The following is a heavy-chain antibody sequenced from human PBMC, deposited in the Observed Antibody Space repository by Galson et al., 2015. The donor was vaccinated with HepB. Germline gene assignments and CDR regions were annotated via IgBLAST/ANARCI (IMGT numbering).Heavy chain of an antibody. CDR2: ISSSSSYI. V-gene: IGHV3-21*01. J-gene: IGHJ6*02. Sequence: SLRLSCAASGFTFSSYSMNWVRQAPGKGLEWVSSISSSSSYIYYADSVKGRFTISRDNAKNSLYLQMNSLRAEDTAVYYCARDPMDYYYGMDVWGQGTTVTVSS. CDR3: ARDPMDYYYGMDV. D-gene: IGHD3-10*01. CDR1: GFTFSSYS.